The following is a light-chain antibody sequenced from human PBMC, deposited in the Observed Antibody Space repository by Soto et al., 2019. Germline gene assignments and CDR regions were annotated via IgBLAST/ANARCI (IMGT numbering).Light chain of an antibody. CDR2: GAS. J-gene: IGKJ5*01. CDR1: QSVSSN. CDR3: QQYNKWPPIT. V-gene: IGKV3-15*01. Sequence: EIVMTQSPATLSVSQGERATLSCRASQSVSSNLAWYQQKPGQAPRLLIYGASTRATGIPARFSGSGSGTEFTLTISSLQSEDFAVYYCQQYNKWPPITFGQGTRLEIK.